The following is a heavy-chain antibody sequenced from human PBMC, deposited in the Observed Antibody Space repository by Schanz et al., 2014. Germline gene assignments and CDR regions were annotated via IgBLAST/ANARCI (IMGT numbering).Heavy chain of an antibody. CDR2: ISYDGRNK. J-gene: IGHJ4*02. CDR3: AKDPSHGDYDYYFDY. Sequence: QVQLLQFGGGVVQPGRSLRLSCAASGFTFSSYAMHWVRQAPGKGLEWVAVISYDGRNKYYADSVKGRFTISRDNSKNTLYLQMNSLRAEDTAVYYCAKDPSHGDYDYYFDYWGQGTLVTVSS. V-gene: IGHV3-30-3*01. D-gene: IGHD3-22*01. CDR1: GFTFSSYA.